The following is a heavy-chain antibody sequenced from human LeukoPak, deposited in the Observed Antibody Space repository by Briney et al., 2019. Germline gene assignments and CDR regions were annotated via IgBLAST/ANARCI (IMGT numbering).Heavy chain of an antibody. CDR2: ISAYNGNT. CDR1: GYTFTSYG. D-gene: IGHD2-15*01. CDR3: ARDREDIVVVVAPDHWFDP. Sequence: ASVKVSCKASGYTFTSYGISWVRQAPGQGLEWMGWISAYNGNTNYAQKFQGRVTMTRDTSISTAYMELSRLRSDDTAVYYCARDREDIVVVVAPDHWFDPWGQGTLVTVSS. V-gene: IGHV1-18*01. J-gene: IGHJ5*02.